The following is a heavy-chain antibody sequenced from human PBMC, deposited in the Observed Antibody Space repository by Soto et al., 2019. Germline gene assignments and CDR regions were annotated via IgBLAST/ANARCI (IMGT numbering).Heavy chain of an antibody. J-gene: IGHJ4*02. CDR2: IIPIFGTA. CDR3: ARGAYYYDSSGPNDY. CDR1: GCTFSSYA. V-gene: IGHV1-69*13. D-gene: IGHD3-22*01. Sequence: SVEVSCKASGCTFSSYAISWVRQAPGQGLEWMGGIIPIFGTANYAQKFQGRVTITADESTSTAYMELSSLRSEDTAVYYCARGAYYYDSSGPNDYWGQGTLVTVSS.